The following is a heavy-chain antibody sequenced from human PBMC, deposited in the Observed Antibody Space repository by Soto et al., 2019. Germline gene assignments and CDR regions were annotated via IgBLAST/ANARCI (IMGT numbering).Heavy chain of an antibody. J-gene: IGHJ6*02. CDR2: IIPLFRKT. V-gene: IGHV1-69*01. D-gene: IGHD3-10*01. CDR1: GDMFRNSA. Sequence: QVQLVQSGAEVKRPGSSVKVSCKASGDMFRNSAFTWVRQAPGQGLAWMGVIIPLFRKTDVAQKFQGRVNLTADESTSSLYMEVSSLTSEGTAVYYCARARLSNGDPNIYFFYGLDVWGQGTTITVSS. CDR3: ARARLSNGDPNIYFFYGLDV.